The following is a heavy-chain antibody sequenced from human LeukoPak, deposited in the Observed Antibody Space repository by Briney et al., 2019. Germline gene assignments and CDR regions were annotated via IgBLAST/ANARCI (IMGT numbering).Heavy chain of an antibody. CDR3: ARDFWGVDNGDHVSYYMDV. CDR1: GYSFTSHY. D-gene: IGHD4-17*01. CDR2: INPSGSST. V-gene: IGHV1-46*01. Sequence: ASVKVSCKASGYSFTSHYMHWVRQAPGQGLEWLGLINPSGSSTLYAQKFQGRVTMTRDMSTNTAYMELRSLRFDDTAVYYCARDFWGVDNGDHVSYYMDVWGKGTTVTISS. J-gene: IGHJ6*03.